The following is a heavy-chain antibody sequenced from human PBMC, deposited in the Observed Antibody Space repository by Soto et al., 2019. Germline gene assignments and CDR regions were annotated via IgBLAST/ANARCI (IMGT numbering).Heavy chain of an antibody. J-gene: IGHJ4*02. CDR1: GFNLSHYG. V-gene: IGHV3-33*01. D-gene: IGHD2-21*01. CDR2: MWFDGSDK. Sequence: QGQLAESGGGVAQPGTSLRLSCAASGFNLSHYGMHWVSQAPGKGLEWVAVMWFDGSDKYYHAKDKYYVASGRGRFTISRYNSTTTIYLQLYSLRAEDTAVYYCARAADCFHYGLGYWGQGTLVTVSS. CDR3: ARAADCFHYGLGY.